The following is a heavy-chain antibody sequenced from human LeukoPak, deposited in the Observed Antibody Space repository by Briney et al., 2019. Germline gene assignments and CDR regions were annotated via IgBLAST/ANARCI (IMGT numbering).Heavy chain of an antibody. CDR3: ARVPGDY. Sequence: GGSLRLSCAASGFTFSSYSMNWVRQAPGKGLEWVSYISGRNNYIYYADSVKGRFTISRDNAKNSLYLQMNGLRAEDTAVYYCARVPGDYWGQGTLVTVSS. CDR1: GFTFSSYS. CDR2: ISGRNNYI. V-gene: IGHV3-21*05. J-gene: IGHJ4*02.